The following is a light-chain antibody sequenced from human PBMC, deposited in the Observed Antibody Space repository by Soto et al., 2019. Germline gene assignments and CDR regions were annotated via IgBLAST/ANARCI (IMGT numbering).Light chain of an antibody. J-gene: IGKJ2*01. CDR1: QSISSY. Sequence: DIQMTQSPSSLSASVGDRVTITCRASQSISSYLNWYQQKPGKAPKLLIYAASSFQSGVPSRFSGSGSGTDFTLTISSLQPEYVATYYCQHSYSTPYSFGQGTKLESK. CDR3: QHSYSTPYS. CDR2: AAS. V-gene: IGKV1-39*01.